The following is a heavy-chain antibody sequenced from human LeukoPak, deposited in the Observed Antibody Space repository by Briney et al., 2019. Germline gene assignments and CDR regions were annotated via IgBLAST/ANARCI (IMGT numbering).Heavy chain of an antibody. D-gene: IGHD2-21*01. CDR2: ISYDGSKI. Sequence: GGSLRLSCAASGLTFSNYAMHWVRQAPGKGLEWVAVISYDGSKIYYADSVKGRFTISRDNSKNTLFLQMNSLRAEDTAVYFCARVPHSSFCGGGHCYIDYWGQGTLVTVSS. CDR1: GLTFSNYA. V-gene: IGHV3-30*01. J-gene: IGHJ4*02. CDR3: ARVPHSSFCGGGHCYIDY.